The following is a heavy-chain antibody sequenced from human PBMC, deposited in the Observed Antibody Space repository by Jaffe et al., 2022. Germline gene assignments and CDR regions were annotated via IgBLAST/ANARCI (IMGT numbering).Heavy chain of an antibody. J-gene: IGHJ4*02. V-gene: IGHV3-43D*04. CDR3: AKDMGRLRYFDWLLNFDY. CDR1: GFTFDDYA. CDR2: ISWDGGST. D-gene: IGHD3-9*01. Sequence: EVQLVESGGVVVQPGGSLRLSCAASGFTFDDYAMHWVRQAPGKGLEWVSLISWDGGSTYYADSVKGRFTISRDNSKNSLYLQMNSLRAEDTALYYCAKDMGRLRYFDWLLNFDYWGQGTLVTVSS.